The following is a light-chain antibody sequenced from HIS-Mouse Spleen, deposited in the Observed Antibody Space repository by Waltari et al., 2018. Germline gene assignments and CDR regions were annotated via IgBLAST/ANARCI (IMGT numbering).Light chain of an antibody. CDR2: DDS. CDR3: QVWDSSSDHVV. V-gene: IGLV3-21*03. Sequence: SYVLTQPPSVSVAPGKTARITCGGNNIGSKSVHWYQQKPGQAPGLVVYDDSDRTSGIPARFSGSNAGNTATLTISRVEAGDEADYYCQVWDSSSDHVVFGGGTKLTVL. CDR1: NIGSKS. J-gene: IGLJ2*01.